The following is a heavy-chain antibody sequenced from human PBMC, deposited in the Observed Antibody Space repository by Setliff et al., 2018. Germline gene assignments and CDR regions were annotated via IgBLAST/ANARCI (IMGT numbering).Heavy chain of an antibody. CDR2: IYHSGST. CDR1: GYSISSGYY. J-gene: IGHJ4*01. V-gene: IGHV4-38-2*02. CDR3: ARSFSRREKFLLDY. Sequence: PSETLSLTCTVSGYSISSGYYWGWIRQPPGRGLEWIGSIYHSGSTYYNPSLKSRVTISIDTSKNQFSLKLSSVTAADTAVYYCARSFSRREKFLLDYWGQGALVTVS.